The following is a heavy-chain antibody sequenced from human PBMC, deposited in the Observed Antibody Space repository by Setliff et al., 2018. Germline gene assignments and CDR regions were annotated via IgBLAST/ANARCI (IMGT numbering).Heavy chain of an antibody. CDR2: INHRGST. V-gene: IGHV4-34*01. CDR3: ARLSGFLYIDV. Sequence: TSETLSLTCAAYGGTFSDYYWTWIRQPPGKGLEWVGEINHRGSTTYNPSLKSRVTISVDTSKDQFSLKVISMTAADTAVYYCARLSGFLYIDVWGKGTTVTVS. D-gene: IGHD3-3*01. CDR1: GGTFSDYY. J-gene: IGHJ6*03.